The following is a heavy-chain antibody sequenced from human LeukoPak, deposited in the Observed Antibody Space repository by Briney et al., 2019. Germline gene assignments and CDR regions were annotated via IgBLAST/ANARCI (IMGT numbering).Heavy chain of an antibody. Sequence: GGSLRLSCAASGFTFNIYGMNWVRQAPGKGLEWVSVISGNGGSTYYADSVRGRFTISRDNSKSTLYLQMSSLRAEDTALYYCTGSYYYEYFQHWGQGTLVTVSS. V-gene: IGHV3-23*01. CDR2: ISGNGGST. D-gene: IGHD3-22*01. CDR3: TGSYYYEYFQH. J-gene: IGHJ1*01. CDR1: GFTFNIYG.